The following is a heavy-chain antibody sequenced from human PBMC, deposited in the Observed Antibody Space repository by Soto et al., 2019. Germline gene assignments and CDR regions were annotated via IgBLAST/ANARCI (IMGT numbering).Heavy chain of an antibody. D-gene: IGHD2-15*01. CDR3: TSDTFGARDS. CDR2: IDPYDTGI. Sequence: GGSLRLSCAASGFAFSSEWMHWVRQAPGKGLVWVSRIDPYDTGITYADSVKGRFTISRDNAKNTLYLQMNSLRAEDTAVYYCTSDTFGARDSWGQGTLVTVSS. J-gene: IGHJ4*02. CDR1: GFAFSSEW. V-gene: IGHV3-74*01.